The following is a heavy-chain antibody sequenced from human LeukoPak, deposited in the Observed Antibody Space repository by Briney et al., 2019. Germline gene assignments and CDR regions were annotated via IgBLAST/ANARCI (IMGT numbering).Heavy chain of an antibody. J-gene: IGHJ3*02. Sequence: SETLSLTCAVYGGSFSGYYWSWIRQPPGKGLEWIGEINHSGSTNYNPSLKSRVTISVDTSKNQFSLKLSSVTAADTAVYYCARENLFGELLYAFDIWGQGTMVTVSS. CDR1: GGSFSGYY. CDR3: ARENLFGELLYAFDI. D-gene: IGHD3-10*02. V-gene: IGHV4-34*01. CDR2: INHSGST.